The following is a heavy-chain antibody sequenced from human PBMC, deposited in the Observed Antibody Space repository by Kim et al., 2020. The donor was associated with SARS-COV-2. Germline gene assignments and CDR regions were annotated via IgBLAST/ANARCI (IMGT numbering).Heavy chain of an antibody. CDR1: GGSVSSGSYY. CDR3: ARAIYYDSSGYYLHYYYYYGMDV. CDR2: IYYSGST. J-gene: IGHJ6*02. V-gene: IGHV4-61*01. Sequence: SKTLSLTCTVSGGSVSSGSYYWSWIRQPPGKGLEWIGYIYYSGSTNYNPSLKSRVTISVDTSKNQFSLKLSSVTAADTAVYYCARAIYYDSSGYYLHYYYYYGMDVWGQGTTVTVSS. D-gene: IGHD3-22*01.